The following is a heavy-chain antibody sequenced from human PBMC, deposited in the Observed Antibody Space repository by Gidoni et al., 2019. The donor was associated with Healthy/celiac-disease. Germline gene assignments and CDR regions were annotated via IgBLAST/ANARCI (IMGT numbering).Heavy chain of an antibody. J-gene: IGHJ4*02. CDR2: ISSSSSTI. CDR1: GLTFSSYS. D-gene: IGHD3-10*01. Sequence: EVQLVESGGGLVQPVGSLRLSCAASGLTFSSYSMNWVRQAPGKGLEWVPSISSSSSTIYYADSVKGRFTISRDNAKNSLYLQMNSLRAEDTAVYYCAREAGGKPFDYWGQGTLVTVSS. CDR3: AREAGGKPFDY. V-gene: IGHV3-48*01.